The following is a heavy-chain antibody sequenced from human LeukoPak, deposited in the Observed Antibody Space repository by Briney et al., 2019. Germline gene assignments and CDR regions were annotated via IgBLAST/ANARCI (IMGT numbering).Heavy chain of an antibody. D-gene: IGHD3-3*01. CDR1: GGTFSRYA. J-gene: IGHJ4*02. CDR3: ARVEPYDFWSGYYNIDY. CDR2: IIPIFGTA. V-gene: IGHV1-69*13. Sequence: GASVKVSCKASGGTFSRYAISWVRQAPGQGLEWMGGIIPIFGTANYAQKFQGRVTITADESTSTAYMELSSLRSEDTAVYYCARVEPYDFWSGYYNIDYWGQGTLVTVSS.